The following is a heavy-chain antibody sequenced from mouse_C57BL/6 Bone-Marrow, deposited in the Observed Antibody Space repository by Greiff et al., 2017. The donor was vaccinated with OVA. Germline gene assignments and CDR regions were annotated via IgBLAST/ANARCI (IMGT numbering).Heavy chain of an antibody. J-gene: IGHJ3*01. CDR2: ISSGGSYT. CDR1: GFTFSSYG. CDR3: ARKNWPLFAY. D-gene: IGHD4-1*01. Sequence: DVKLVESGGDLVKPGGSLKLSCAASGFTFSSYGLSWVRQTPDKRLEWFATISSGGSYTYYPDSVKGRFTISSDNAKNTLYLKMSSLKSEDTAMYYCARKNWPLFAYWGQGTLVTVSA. V-gene: IGHV5-6*02.